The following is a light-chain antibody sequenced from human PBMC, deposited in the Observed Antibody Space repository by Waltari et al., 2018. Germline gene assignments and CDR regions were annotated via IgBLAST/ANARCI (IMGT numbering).Light chain of an antibody. CDR1: KLGNKY. CDR3: QTWDTTIDVA. J-gene: IGLJ2*01. CDR2: QDN. Sequence: YELTQPPSVSASPGQTAIITCSGAKLGNKYTFWYQQRPGQSPVLLIYQDNRRPSGIPERFSGSNSGNTATLTITETQAVDEADYFCQTWDTTIDVAFGGGTRLTVL. V-gene: IGLV3-1*01.